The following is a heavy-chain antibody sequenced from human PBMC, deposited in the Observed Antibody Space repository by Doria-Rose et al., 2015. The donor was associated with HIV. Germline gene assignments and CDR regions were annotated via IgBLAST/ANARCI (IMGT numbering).Heavy chain of an antibody. CDR1: GGSISHYY. CDR3: ARVLSGTYDY. D-gene: IGHD1-26*01. CDR2: IYYTGST. Sequence: QVQLQESGPGLVKPSETLSLTCSVSGGSISHYYWSWIRQPPGNGLEYIGDIYYTGSTNYSPSLKSRVSMSIDTYKNKFSLRLSSVTAADTAVYYCARVLSGTYDYWGQGTLVTVSS. J-gene: IGHJ4*02. V-gene: IGHV4-59*01.